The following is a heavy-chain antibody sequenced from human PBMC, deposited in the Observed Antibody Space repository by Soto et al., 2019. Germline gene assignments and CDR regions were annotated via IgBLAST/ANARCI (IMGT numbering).Heavy chain of an antibody. CDR3: ARDKVDTAMVLAYYYYYGMDV. J-gene: IGHJ6*02. D-gene: IGHD5-18*01. V-gene: IGHV1-18*04. Sequence: QVPLVQSGAEVKKPGASVKVSCKASGYTFTSYGISWVRQAPGQGLEWMGWISAYNGNTNYAQKLQGRVTMTTDTSTSTAYMELRSLRSDDTAVYYCARDKVDTAMVLAYYYYYGMDVWGQGTTVTVSS. CDR1: GYTFTSYG. CDR2: ISAYNGNT.